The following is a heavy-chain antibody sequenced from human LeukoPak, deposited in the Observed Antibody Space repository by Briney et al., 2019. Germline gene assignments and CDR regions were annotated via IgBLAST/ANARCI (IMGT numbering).Heavy chain of an antibody. V-gene: IGHV3-48*01. CDR1: GFTFSSYS. CDR2: ISSSSSTI. Sequence: GGSLRLSCAASGFTFSSYSMNWVRQAPGKGLEWVSYISSSSSTIYYADSVKGRFTISRDNAKNSLYLQMNSLRAEDTALYYCAKDRRIAAAGTIDYWGQGTLVTASS. J-gene: IGHJ4*02. D-gene: IGHD6-13*01. CDR3: AKDRRIAAAGTIDY.